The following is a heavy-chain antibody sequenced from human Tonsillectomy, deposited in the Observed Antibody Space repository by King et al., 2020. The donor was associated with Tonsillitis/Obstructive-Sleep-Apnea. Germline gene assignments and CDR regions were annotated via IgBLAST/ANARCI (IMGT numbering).Heavy chain of an antibody. CDR1: GGSISSYY. D-gene: IGHD1-26*01. CDR3: AREDPGMNTFDI. Sequence: VQLQESGPGLVKPSETLSLTCTVSGGSISSYYWSWIRQPPGKGLEWIGYIYYSGGTNYNPSLKSRVTISVDTSKNQFSLKLSSVTAADTAVYYCAREDPGMNTFDIWGQGTMITVSS. V-gene: IGHV4-59*01. CDR2: IYYSGGT. J-gene: IGHJ3*02.